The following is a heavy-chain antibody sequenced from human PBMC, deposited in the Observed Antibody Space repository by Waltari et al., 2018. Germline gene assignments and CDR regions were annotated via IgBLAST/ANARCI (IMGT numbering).Heavy chain of an antibody. V-gene: IGHV3-23*01. J-gene: IGHJ4*02. CDR1: GFTFSSYA. Sequence: EVQLLESGGGLVQPGGSLRLPCAASGFTFSSYAMTWVRPAPGKGLEWVSAISGSGGSTYYADSVKGRFTISRDNSKNTLYLQMNSLRAEDTAVYYCVGRVGATIGEVGYWGQGTLVTVSS. D-gene: IGHD1-26*01. CDR3: VGRVGATIGEVGY. CDR2: ISGSGGST.